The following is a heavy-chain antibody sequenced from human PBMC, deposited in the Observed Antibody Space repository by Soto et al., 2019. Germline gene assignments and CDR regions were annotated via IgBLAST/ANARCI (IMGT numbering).Heavy chain of an antibody. CDR2: MNPNSGNT. Sequence: GASVKVSCKASGYTFTSYDINWVRQATGQGLEWMGWMNPNSGNTGYAQKFQGRVTMTRNTSISTAYMELSSLRSEDTAVYYCARVRGNMVRANMDVWGKGTTVTVSS. D-gene: IGHD3-10*01. V-gene: IGHV1-8*01. J-gene: IGHJ6*03. CDR1: GYTFTSYD. CDR3: ARVRGNMVRANMDV.